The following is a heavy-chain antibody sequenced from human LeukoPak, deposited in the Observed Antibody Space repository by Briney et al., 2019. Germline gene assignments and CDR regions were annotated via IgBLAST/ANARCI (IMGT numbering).Heavy chain of an antibody. D-gene: IGHD1-7*01. Sequence: SETLSLTCTVSGYSISSGYYWGWIRQPPGKGLEWIGYIYHSGSTYYNLSLKNRITISIDTSKNQFSLQLTSVTAADTAVYYCARVLTATMHSWGQGTLVTVSS. J-gene: IGHJ4*02. CDR3: ARVLTATMHS. V-gene: IGHV4-38-2*02. CDR2: IYHSGST. CDR1: GYSISSGYY.